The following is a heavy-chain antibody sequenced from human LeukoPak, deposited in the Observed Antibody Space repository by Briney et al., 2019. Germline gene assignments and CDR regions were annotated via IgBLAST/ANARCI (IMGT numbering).Heavy chain of an antibody. CDR1: GYSFTSYW. Sequence: GESLKISCKGSGYSFTSYWIGWVRQMPGKGLEWMGIIYPGHSDTKYSPSFQGQVTMSADRSINTAYLQWSSLKASDTAIYYCARAPLDSSGNHWGVWFDPWGQGTLVTVSS. J-gene: IGHJ5*02. V-gene: IGHV5-51*01. D-gene: IGHD3-22*01. CDR2: IYPGHSDT. CDR3: ARAPLDSSGNHWGVWFDP.